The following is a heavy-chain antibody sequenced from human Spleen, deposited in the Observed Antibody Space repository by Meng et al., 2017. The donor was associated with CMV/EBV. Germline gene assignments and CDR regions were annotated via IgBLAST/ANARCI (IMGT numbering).Heavy chain of an antibody. CDR3: ASGAFSRSGYFPHYHYYYGMDV. D-gene: IGHD3-3*01. J-gene: IGHJ6*02. Sequence: ASVKVSCKTSGYTFTSYGVAWVRQAPGQGLEWMGWISAYNGNTNYAQKFQGRVTITTDESTSTAYMELSSLRSEDTAVYYCASGAFSRSGYFPHYHYYYGMDVWGQGTTVTVSS. CDR2: ISAYNGNT. V-gene: IGHV1-18*01. CDR1: GYTFTSYG.